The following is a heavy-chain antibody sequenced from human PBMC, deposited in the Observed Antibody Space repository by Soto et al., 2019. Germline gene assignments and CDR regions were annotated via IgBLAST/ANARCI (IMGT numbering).Heavy chain of an antibody. Sequence: GGSLRLSCAASGFTFDDYAMHWVRQAPGMGLEWVSGISWNSGSIGYADSVKGRFTISRDNAKNSLYLQMNSLRAEDTALYYCAKETYYYGSGSYVYWGQGTLVTVSS. CDR3: AKETYYYGSGSYVY. CDR1: GFTFDDYA. CDR2: ISWNSGSI. D-gene: IGHD3-10*01. J-gene: IGHJ4*02. V-gene: IGHV3-9*01.